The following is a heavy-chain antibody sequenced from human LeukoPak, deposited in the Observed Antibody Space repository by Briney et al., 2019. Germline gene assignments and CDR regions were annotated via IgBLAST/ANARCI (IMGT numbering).Heavy chain of an antibody. V-gene: IGHV3-13*01. CDR1: GFTFSSYG. Sequence: PGGSLRLSCTASGFTFSSYGVHWVRQATGKGLEWDAAFGTGGTDGDTYYPASVKGRFFISRDNGKNSFHLQMNRLTAGDTAVYYCARGGYGGNVDYGGRGTLVTVSS. D-gene: IGHD4-23*01. CDR3: ARGGYGGNVDY. J-gene: IGHJ4*02. CDR2: FGTGGTDGDT.